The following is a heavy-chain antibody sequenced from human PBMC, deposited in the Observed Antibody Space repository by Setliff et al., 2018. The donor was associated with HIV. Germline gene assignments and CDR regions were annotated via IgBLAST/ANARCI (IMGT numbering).Heavy chain of an antibody. J-gene: IGHJ3*02. CDR3: ATDRPTYYDYVWGSPNGRKAFDI. CDR2: FDPEDGET. Sequence: ASVKVSCKVSGYTLTELSMHWVRQAPGKGLEWMGSFDPEDGETTYAQKFQGRVTMTEDTSTDTAYMELSSLRSEDAAVYYCATDRPTYYDYVWGSPNGRKAFDIWGQGAMVTVSS. CDR1: GYTLTELS. V-gene: IGHV1-24*01. D-gene: IGHD3-16*01.